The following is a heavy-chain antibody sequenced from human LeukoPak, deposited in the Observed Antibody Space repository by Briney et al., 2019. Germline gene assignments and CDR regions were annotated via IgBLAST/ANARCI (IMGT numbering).Heavy chain of an antibody. Sequence: ASVKVSCKASGYTFTSYGISWVRHAPGQGLEWIGWISAYNGNTNYAQKLQGRVTMTTDTSTSTAYMELRSLRSDDTGVYYCAREAQTDTGPPYNLFDPGGQGTLVTVSS. D-gene: IGHD1-14*01. CDR3: AREAQTDTGPPYNLFDP. CDR1: GYTFTSYG. CDR2: ISAYNGNT. J-gene: IGHJ5*02. V-gene: IGHV1-18*01.